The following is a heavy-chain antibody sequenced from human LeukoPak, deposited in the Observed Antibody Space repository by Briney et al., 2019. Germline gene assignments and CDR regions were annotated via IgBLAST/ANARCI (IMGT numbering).Heavy chain of an antibody. CDR2: IYYSGST. D-gene: IGHD3-10*02. CDR3: ARLGLTFMSPEYFQH. CDR1: GGSISSYY. Sequence: SETLSLTCTVSGGSISSYYWSWIRQPPGKGREWIGYIYYSGSTNYNPSLKSRVTISVDTSKNQFSLKLSSVTAADTAVYYCARLGLTFMSPEYFQHWGQGTLVTVSS. V-gene: IGHV4-59*08. J-gene: IGHJ1*01.